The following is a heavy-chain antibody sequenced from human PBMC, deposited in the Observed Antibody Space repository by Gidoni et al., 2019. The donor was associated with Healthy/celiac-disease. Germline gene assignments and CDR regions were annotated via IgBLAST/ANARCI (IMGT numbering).Heavy chain of an antibody. CDR2: ISAYNGNT. J-gene: IGHJ4*02. CDR3: ARDRWQYSYGYGEDY. V-gene: IGHV1-18*01. D-gene: IGHD5-18*01. Sequence: QVQLVQSGAEVTKPGASVKVSCKASGSTFTSYGIRWVRQAPGQGLEWMGWISAYNGNTNYAQKLQGRVTMTTDTSTSTAYMELRSLRSDDTAVYYCARDRWQYSYGYGEDYWGQGTLVTVSS. CDR1: GSTFTSYG.